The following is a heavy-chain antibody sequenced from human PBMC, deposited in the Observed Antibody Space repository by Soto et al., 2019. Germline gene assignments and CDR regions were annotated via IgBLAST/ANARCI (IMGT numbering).Heavy chain of an antibody. CDR1: GFTFSDYY. J-gene: IGHJ4*02. Sequence: GSLRLSCAASGFTFSDYYMSWIRQAPGKGLEWVSYISSSSSYTNYADSVKGRFTISRDNAKNSLYLQMNSLRAEDTAVYYCARGRSNYGDGGYFDYWGQGTLVTVSS. CDR2: ISSSSSYT. CDR3: ARGRSNYGDGGYFDY. D-gene: IGHD4-17*01. V-gene: IGHV3-11*06.